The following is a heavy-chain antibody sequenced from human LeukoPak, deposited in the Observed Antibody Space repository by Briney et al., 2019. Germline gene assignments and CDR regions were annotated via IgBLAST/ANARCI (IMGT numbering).Heavy chain of an antibody. CDR1: GFTFSSYW. Sequence: GGSLRLSCAASGFTFSSYWMHWDRQAPGKRLVWVSRINSDGSSTSYADSVKGRFTISRDNAKNTLYLQMNSLRAEDTAVYYCARGGVRYNWIMTGWGQGTLVTVSS. J-gene: IGHJ4*02. D-gene: IGHD1-20*01. V-gene: IGHV3-74*01. CDR2: INSDGSST. CDR3: ARGGVRYNWIMTG.